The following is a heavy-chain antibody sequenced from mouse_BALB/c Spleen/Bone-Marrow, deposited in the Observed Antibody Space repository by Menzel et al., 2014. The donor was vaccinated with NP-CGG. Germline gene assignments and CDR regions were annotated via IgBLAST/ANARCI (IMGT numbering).Heavy chain of an antibody. Sequence: VQLQQSGAELVKPGASVKLSCTASGFNIKDTYMHWVKQRPEQGLEWIGRIDPANGNTKYDPKFQGKATITADTSSNTAYLQLSSLTSEDTAVYYCARYYYCSSLFDYWGQGTTLTVSS. CDR2: IDPANGNT. V-gene: IGHV14-3*02. D-gene: IGHD1-1*01. CDR3: ARYYYCSSLFDY. CDR1: GFNIKDTY. J-gene: IGHJ2*01.